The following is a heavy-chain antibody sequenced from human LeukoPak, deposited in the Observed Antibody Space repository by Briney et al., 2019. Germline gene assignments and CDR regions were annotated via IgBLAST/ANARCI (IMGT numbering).Heavy chain of an antibody. Sequence: GGSLRLSCAAFGFTFSSYAMSWVRQAPGKGLEWVSAISGSGGSTYYADSVKGRFTISRDNSKNTLYLQMNSLRAEDTAVYYCAKDRRSVYYDSSGYLYFDYWGQGTLVTASS. D-gene: IGHD3-22*01. J-gene: IGHJ4*02. CDR2: ISGSGGST. CDR3: AKDRRSVYYDSSGYLYFDY. V-gene: IGHV3-23*01. CDR1: GFTFSSYA.